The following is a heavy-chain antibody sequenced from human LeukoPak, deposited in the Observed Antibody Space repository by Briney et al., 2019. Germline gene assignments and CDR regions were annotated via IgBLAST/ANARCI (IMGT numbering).Heavy chain of an antibody. D-gene: IGHD3-10*01. CDR1: GFTFGDYA. J-gene: IGHJ4*02. V-gene: IGHV3-49*03. CDR3: SREIWFGESLFDY. CDR2: IRSKAYGGTT. Sequence: GGSLRLSCTASGFTFGDYAMSWFRQAPGKGLEWVGFIRSKAYGGTTEYAASVKGIFTISRDDSKSIAYLQMNSLKTEDTAVYYCSREIWFGESLFDYWGQGTLVTVSS.